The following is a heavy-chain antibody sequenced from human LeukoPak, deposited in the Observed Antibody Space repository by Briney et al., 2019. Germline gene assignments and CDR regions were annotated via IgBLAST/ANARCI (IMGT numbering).Heavy chain of an antibody. CDR3: ARVPGDHNYFDY. Sequence: QSGGSLRLSCAASGFTFSSYGMGWVRQAPGKGLEWVSGISNRGSGTYYADSVKGRFTISRDNSKNTLYLQMNSLRAEDTAVYYCARVPGDHNYFDYWGQGTLVTVSS. V-gene: IGHV3-23*01. J-gene: IGHJ4*02. D-gene: IGHD7-27*01. CDR2: ISNRGSGT. CDR1: GFTFSSYG.